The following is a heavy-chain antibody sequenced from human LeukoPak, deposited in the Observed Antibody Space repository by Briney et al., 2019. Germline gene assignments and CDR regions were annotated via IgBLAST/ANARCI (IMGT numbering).Heavy chain of an antibody. Sequence: PSETLSLTCTVSGDSISTYYWSWIRQPPGKGLEWIGYIYYRVTSDYDPSLKSRVTMSVDMSTRQISLKLSSVTAADTAVYYCARAVGGDGSGSLWGPGTLVTVSS. D-gene: IGHD3-10*01. CDR2: IYYRVTS. V-gene: IGHV4-59*01. CDR1: GDSISTYY. CDR3: ARAVGGDGSGSL. J-gene: IGHJ4*02.